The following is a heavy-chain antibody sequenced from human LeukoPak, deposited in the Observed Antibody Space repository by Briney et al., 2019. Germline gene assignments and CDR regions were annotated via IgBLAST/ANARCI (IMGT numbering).Heavy chain of an antibody. CDR1: GYSFTSYW. V-gene: IGHV5-51*01. CDR2: IYPGDSDT. J-gene: IGHJ5*02. Sequence: GESLQISCQGSGYSFTSYWIGWVRQMPGKGLEWMGIIYPGDSDTRYSPSFQGQVTISADKSISTAYLQWSSLKASDTAMYYCARSLARYCSSTSCYRGVWFDPWGQGTLVTVSS. D-gene: IGHD2-2*01. CDR3: ARSLARYCSSTSCYRGVWFDP.